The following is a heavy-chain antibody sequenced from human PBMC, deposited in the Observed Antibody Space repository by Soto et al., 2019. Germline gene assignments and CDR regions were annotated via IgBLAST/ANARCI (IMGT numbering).Heavy chain of an antibody. V-gene: IGHV2-5*02. J-gene: IGHJ5*02. CDR3: ATVGYCISFSCTTWFDP. CDR2: IYWDDDK. CDR1: GFSLSTSGVG. Sequence: QITLKESGPTLVKPTQTLTLTCTFSGFSLSTSGVGVGWIRQPPGKALKWLALIYWDDDKRYSPSLKSRLTITKDTTKHQVLLTMTNMDPVDTATYYCATVGYCISFSCTTWFDPWGQGTLVTVSS. D-gene: IGHD2-2*01.